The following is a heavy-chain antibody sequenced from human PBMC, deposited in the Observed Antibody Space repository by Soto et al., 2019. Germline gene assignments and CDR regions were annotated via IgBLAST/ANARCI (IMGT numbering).Heavy chain of an antibody. D-gene: IGHD3-22*01. CDR2: ISAHNGDT. CDR3: ATEPIYYNDGSGYYPLGH. Sequence: QVQLVQSGAEVKKPGASVKVSCKASGYSFATYGFSWVRQAPGQGLECVGWISAHNGDTHYSQKFQGRVTLTTATSTNTGYVELRSLTSDDTAVYFCATEPIYYNDGSGYYPLGHWGQGTLVTVSS. V-gene: IGHV1-18*04. J-gene: IGHJ4*02. CDR1: GYSFATYG.